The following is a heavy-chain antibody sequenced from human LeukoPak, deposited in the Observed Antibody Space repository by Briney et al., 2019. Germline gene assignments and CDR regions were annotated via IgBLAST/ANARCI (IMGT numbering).Heavy chain of an antibody. D-gene: IGHD6-19*01. CDR1: GGSFSGYY. CDR3: ARASQIAVIDY. V-gene: IGHV4-34*01. J-gene: IGHJ4*02. Sequence: PSETLSLTCAVYGGSFSGYYWSWIRQPPGKGLEWIGEINHSGSTNYNPSLKSRVTISVDTSKNQFSLKLSSVTAADTAVYYCARASQIAVIDYWGQGTLVTVSS. CDR2: INHSGST.